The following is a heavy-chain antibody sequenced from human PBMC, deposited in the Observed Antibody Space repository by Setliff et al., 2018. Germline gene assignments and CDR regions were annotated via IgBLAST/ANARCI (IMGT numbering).Heavy chain of an antibody. CDR3: ARKGISALSGAFDM. V-gene: IGHV4-4*07. J-gene: IGHJ3*02. CDR2: NYTSGST. D-gene: IGHD1-26*01. Sequence: PSETLSLTCTVSGGSISNYYWSWIRQPAGKGLEWIGRNYTSGSTNYNPSLKSRVTMSVDTSKNQFSLKLSSVTAADTAVYYCARKGISALSGAFDMWGQGTMVTVS. CDR1: GGSISNYY.